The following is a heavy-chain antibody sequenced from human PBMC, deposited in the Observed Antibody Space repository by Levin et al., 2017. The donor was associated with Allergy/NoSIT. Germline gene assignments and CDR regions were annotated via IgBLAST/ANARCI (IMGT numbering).Heavy chain of an antibody. Sequence: LSLTCAASGFTFSNSDMHWVRQATGRGLAWVSGINTAGDTFYPDSVKGRFTISRENAKNSLYLQMSSLRAGDTAVYYCARVHRGAFDIWGQGTMVTVSS. V-gene: IGHV3-13*01. CDR1: GFTFSNSD. CDR2: INTAGDT. J-gene: IGHJ3*02. CDR3: ARVHRGAFDI. D-gene: IGHD3-10*01.